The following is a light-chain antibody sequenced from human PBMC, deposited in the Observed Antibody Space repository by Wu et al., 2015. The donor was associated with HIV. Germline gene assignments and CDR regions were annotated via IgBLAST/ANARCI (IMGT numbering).Light chain of an antibody. V-gene: IGKV1-9*01. CDR2: SAS. CDR1: QDIRSS. CDR3: QQVSEYPYT. Sequence: XGDRVTISCRANQDIRSSLAWYQQRSGQVPRLLIYSASTLQHGVPARFSGGGSGTEFTLTINSLQPEDFASYYCQQVSEYPYTFGQGT. J-gene: IGKJ2*01.